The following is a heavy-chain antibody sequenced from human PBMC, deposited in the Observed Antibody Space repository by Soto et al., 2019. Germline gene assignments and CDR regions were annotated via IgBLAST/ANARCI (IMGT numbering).Heavy chain of an antibody. CDR3: AASMTTVISSYTS. Sequence: PGGSLRLSCSASGFPFSRCAMHWVRQAPGKGPEYVSSISIDGGVTFYADSVKARFTISRDNSKNTLYLQMSSLRVEETDLYYCAASMTTVISSYTSWGQGTLVTVSS. J-gene: IGHJ4*02. V-gene: IGHV3-64D*06. D-gene: IGHD4-4*01. CDR2: ISIDGGVT. CDR1: GFPFSRCA.